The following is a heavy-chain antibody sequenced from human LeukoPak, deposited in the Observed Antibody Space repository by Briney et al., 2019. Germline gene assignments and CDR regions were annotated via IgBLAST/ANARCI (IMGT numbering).Heavy chain of an antibody. CDR1: GGSINTNGYS. V-gene: IGHV4-39*01. Sequence: PSETLSLTCTVSGGSINTNGYSWGWIRQPPGQGLEWIGSIYYSGSSYSTPSLRSRATVSVDTSKNQFSLKLRSVTAADTAVYYCAKQHGYNYGYADYWGQGTLVTVSS. CDR2: IYYSGSS. CDR3: AKQHGYNYGYADY. J-gene: IGHJ4*02. D-gene: IGHD5-18*01.